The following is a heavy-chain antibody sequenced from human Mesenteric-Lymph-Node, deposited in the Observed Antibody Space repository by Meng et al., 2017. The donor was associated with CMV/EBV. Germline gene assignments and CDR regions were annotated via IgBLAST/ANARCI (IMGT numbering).Heavy chain of an antibody. CDR1: GGSISSSSYY. D-gene: IGHD3-3*01. CDR2: IYYSGST. J-gene: IGHJ5*02. Sequence: SETLSLTCTVSGGSISSSSYYWGWIRQPPGKGLEWIGSIYYSGSTYYNPSLKSRVTISVDTSKNPFSLKLSSVTAADTAVYYCASDGFLEWLLSTGGWFDPWGQGTLVTVSS. CDR3: ASDGFLEWLLSTGGWFDP. V-gene: IGHV4-39*07.